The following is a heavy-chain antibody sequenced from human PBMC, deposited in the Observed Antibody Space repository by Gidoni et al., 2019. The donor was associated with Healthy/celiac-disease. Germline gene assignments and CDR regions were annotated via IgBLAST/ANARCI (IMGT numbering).Heavy chain of an antibody. V-gene: IGHV3-23*01. CDR2: ISGSGGST. D-gene: IGHD3-10*01. CDR3: AKGGTILLWFGELSIMDV. Sequence: EVQLLESGGGLVQPGGSLRISCAASGFPFSSYPMSWVRQAPGKGLEWVSAISGSGGSTYYADSVKGRFTISRDNSKNTLYLQMNSLRAEDTAVYYCAKGGTILLWFGELSIMDVWGQGTTVTVSS. J-gene: IGHJ6*02. CDR1: GFPFSSYP.